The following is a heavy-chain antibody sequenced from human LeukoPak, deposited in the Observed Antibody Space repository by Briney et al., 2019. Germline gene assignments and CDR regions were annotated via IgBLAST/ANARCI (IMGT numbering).Heavy chain of an antibody. CDR2: ISPDGSDT. D-gene: IGHD2-8*02. CDR1: GYSFTNYW. J-gene: IGHJ4*02. CDR3: ARRTGSWSFDY. Sequence: GESLKISCKGSGYSFTNYWIGWVRQMPGTGLEWMGIISPDGSDTRYSPSFQGQVTISADKSISTAYLQWSSLKASDTAMYYCARRTGSWSFDYWGQGTLVTVSP. V-gene: IGHV5-51*01.